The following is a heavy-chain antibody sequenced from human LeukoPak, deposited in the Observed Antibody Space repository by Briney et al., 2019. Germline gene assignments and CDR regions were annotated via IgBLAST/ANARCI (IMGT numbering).Heavy chain of an antibody. Sequence: GGSLRLSCAASGFTFSDFWMHWVRQAPGKGLVWVSRINSGGTVTDYADSVKGRLTISRDNAKNTLYLQMNSLRAEDTAVYYCTRALGSYTSFDSWGQGTLVTVSS. J-gene: IGHJ4*02. CDR2: INSGGTVT. CDR1: GFTFSDFW. V-gene: IGHV3-74*01. CDR3: TRALGSYTSFDS. D-gene: IGHD2-2*02.